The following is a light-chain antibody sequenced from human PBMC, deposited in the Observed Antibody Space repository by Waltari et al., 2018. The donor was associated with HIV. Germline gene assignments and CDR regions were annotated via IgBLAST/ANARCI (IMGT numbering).Light chain of an antibody. V-gene: IGLV2-14*03. J-gene: IGLJ3*02. Sequence: QSALTQPASVSGSPGQSITISCTGTSSDVGGYNYVSWYQQHPGKAPNLMIYDVTNRPSGVSTRFSGSKSGNTASLTISGLQAEDEADYYCSSYTSNITRVFGGGTKLTVL. CDR3: SSYTSNITRV. CDR1: SSDVGGYNY. CDR2: DVT.